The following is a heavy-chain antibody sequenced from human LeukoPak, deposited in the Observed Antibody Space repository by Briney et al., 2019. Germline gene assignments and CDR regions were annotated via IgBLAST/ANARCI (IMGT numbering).Heavy chain of an antibody. V-gene: IGHV3-23*01. CDR3: AKAPFGYDSSGGYFDY. CDR2: ISGSGGST. D-gene: IGHD3-22*01. CDR1: GFTFSSYG. Sequence: HTGGSLRLSSAASGFTFSSYGMSWVRQAPGKGLEWVSTISGSGGSTYYADSVKGRFTISRDNSKNTLYLQMNSLRAEDTAVYYCAKAPFGYDSSGGYFDYWGQGTLVTVSS. J-gene: IGHJ4*02.